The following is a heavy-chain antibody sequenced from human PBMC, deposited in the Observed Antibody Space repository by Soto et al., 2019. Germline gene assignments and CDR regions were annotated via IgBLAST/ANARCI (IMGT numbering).Heavy chain of an antibody. CDR2: IYYSGST. D-gene: IGHD6-13*01. V-gene: IGHV4-59*01. CDR3: AREFIAAAGLGFDY. CDR1: GGSISSYY. J-gene: IGHJ4*02. Sequence: SETLSLTCTVSGGSISSYYWSWIRQPPGKGLEWIGYIYYSGSTNYNPSLKSRVTISVDTSKNQFSLKLSSVTAADTAVYYCAREFIAAAGLGFDYWGQGTLVTVSS.